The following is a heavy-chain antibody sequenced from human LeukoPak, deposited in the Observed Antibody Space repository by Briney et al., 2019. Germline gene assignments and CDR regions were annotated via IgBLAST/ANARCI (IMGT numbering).Heavy chain of an antibody. CDR1: GGSFSGYY. J-gene: IGHJ4*02. CDR2: INHSGST. Sequence: PSETLSLTCAVYGGSFSGYYWSWIRQPPGKGLEWIGEINHSGSTNYNPSLKSRVTISVDTSKNRFSLKLSSVTAADTAVYYCARVDFREQWLIDYWGQGTLVTVSS. V-gene: IGHV4-34*01. CDR3: ARVDFREQWLIDY. D-gene: IGHD6-19*01.